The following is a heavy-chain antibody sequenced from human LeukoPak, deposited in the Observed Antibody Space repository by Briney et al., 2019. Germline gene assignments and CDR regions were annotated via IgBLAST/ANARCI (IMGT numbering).Heavy chain of an antibody. CDR2: ISGSGGST. J-gene: IGHJ4*02. CDR1: VFTLSSYA. D-gene: IGHD2-8*01. V-gene: IGHV3-23*01. CDR3: AKDRSCTNDICHGDFDY. Sequence: VGSLRLSCAPSVFTLSSYAVSWVRPAPGKGLEWVSSISGSGGSTYSADSVKGRFTISRDNSKNTLYLQMNSLRAEDTALYYCAKDRSCTNDICHGDFDYWGQGTLVTVSS.